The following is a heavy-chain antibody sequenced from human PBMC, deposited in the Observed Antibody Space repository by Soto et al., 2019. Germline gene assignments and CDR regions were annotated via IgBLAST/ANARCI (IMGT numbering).Heavy chain of an antibody. V-gene: IGHV4-39*01. Sequence: SETLSLTCTVSGGSISSSSYYWGWIRQPPGKGLEWIGSIYYSGRTYYNPSLKSRVTISVDTSKNQFSLKLSSVTAADTAVYYCARHVEAARPNYFDYWGQVTLVTVSS. CDR3: ARHVEAARPNYFDY. CDR2: IYYSGRT. CDR1: GGSISSSSYY. D-gene: IGHD6-6*01. J-gene: IGHJ4*02.